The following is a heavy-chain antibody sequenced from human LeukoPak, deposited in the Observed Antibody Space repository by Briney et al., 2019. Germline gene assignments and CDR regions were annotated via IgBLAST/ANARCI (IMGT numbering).Heavy chain of an antibody. CDR1: GGSISGSY. J-gene: IGHJ6*03. D-gene: IGHD3-22*01. V-gene: IGHV4-59*01. CDR2: IHDSGST. CDR3: AKASPNYTGGYYGSTYCYFMDA. Sequence: SETLSLTCIVSGGSISGSYWSWIRQAPGKGLDWIGYIHDSGSTNYNPSLKSRLTISIDTSNNQFSLKLSSVTAADTAVYYCAKASPNYTGGYYGSTYCYFMDAWGKGTTVTVSS.